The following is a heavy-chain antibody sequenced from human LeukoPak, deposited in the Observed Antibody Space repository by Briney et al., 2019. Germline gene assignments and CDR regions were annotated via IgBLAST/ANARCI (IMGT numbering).Heavy chain of an antibody. CDR2: IWYDGSNK. Sequence: GRSLRLSCAASGFTFSDYGMHRVRQAPGKGLEWVAVIWYDGSNKYYADSVEGRFTVSRDNSKNTLYLQMNSLRAEDTAVYYCARGGLQLWFDYWGQGTLVTVSS. CDR3: ARGGLQLWFDY. J-gene: IGHJ4*02. CDR1: GFTFSDYG. V-gene: IGHV3-33*01. D-gene: IGHD5-18*01.